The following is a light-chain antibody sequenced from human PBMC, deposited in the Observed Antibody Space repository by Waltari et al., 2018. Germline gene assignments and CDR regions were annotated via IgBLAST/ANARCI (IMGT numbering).Light chain of an antibody. CDR2: DVS. CDR1: SRDVGAYTY. CDR3: SSYTTSSVV. J-gene: IGLJ2*01. V-gene: IGLV2-14*03. Sequence: QSALTQPASVSGSPGQSITISCIGTSRDVGAYTYVSWYQYHPGEAPKLMIYDVSDRPSGISHRFSGYKSGNTASLTISGRQAEDEALYYCSSYTTSSVVFGGGTKVTVL.